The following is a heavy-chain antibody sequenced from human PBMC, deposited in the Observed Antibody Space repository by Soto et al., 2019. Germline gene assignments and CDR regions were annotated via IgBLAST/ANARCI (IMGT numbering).Heavy chain of an antibody. CDR1: GYSFTSYW. CDR2: IDPSDSYT. Sequence: ESLKISCNGSGYSFTSYWISWVRQMPGKGLEWMGRIDPSDSYTNYSPSFQGHVTISADKSISTAYLQWSSLKASDTAMYYCASIVVVPAAREDYWGQGTLVTVSS. V-gene: IGHV5-10-1*01. D-gene: IGHD2-2*01. J-gene: IGHJ4*02. CDR3: ASIVVVPAAREDY.